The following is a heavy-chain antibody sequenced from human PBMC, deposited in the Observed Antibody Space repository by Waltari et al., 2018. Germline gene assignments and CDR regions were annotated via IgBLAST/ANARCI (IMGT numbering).Heavy chain of an antibody. J-gene: IGHJ4*02. V-gene: IGHV3-30-3*01. CDR2: ISYDGSNR. D-gene: IGHD3-3*01. CDR3: ARISTWRATISPFDY. Sequence: QVQVVESGGGVVRPGRSLRVSCEASGFSFSDYPLTWIRHTPGKGLEWVAYISYDGSNRYYAESVKGRFTISRDNSKNTLFLQMDSLRTEDTALYYCARISTWRATISPFDYWGQGTQVTVSS. CDR1: GFSFSDYP.